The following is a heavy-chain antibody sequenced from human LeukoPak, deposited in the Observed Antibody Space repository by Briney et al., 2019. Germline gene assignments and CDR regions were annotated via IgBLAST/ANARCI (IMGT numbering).Heavy chain of an antibody. Sequence: GGSLRLSCAASGFTFSNYDMHWVRQAPGKGLEWVAFILFDGSNKYYAYSVKGRFTISRDNSKNTLYLQMNSLRADDAAVYYCARSHWSDYWGQGTLVTVSS. V-gene: IGHV3-30*02. D-gene: IGHD2-8*02. CDR1: GFTFSNYD. CDR2: ILFDGSNK. J-gene: IGHJ4*02. CDR3: ARSHWSDY.